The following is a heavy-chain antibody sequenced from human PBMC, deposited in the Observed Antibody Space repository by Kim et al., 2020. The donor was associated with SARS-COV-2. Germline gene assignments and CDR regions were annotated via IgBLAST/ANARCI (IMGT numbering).Heavy chain of an antibody. Sequence: ADSVKGRFTISRDNSKNPLYLQRNSLRAEDTAVYYCAKAIRGYSGYDYDYWGQGTLVTVSS. V-gene: IGHV3-23*01. CDR3: AKAIRGYSGYDYDY. D-gene: IGHD5-12*01. J-gene: IGHJ4*02.